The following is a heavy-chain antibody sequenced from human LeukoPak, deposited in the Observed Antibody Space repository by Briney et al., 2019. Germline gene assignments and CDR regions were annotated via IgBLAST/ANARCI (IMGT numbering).Heavy chain of an antibody. Sequence: PSETLSLTCTVSGGSISSYYWSWIRQPAGKGLEWIGRIYTSGSTNYNPSLKSRVSMSVDTSKNQCTLKLSSVTAADTAVYYCARVGDYALKDWGQGTLITVSS. CDR3: ARVGDYALKD. D-gene: IGHD3-16*01. CDR2: IYTSGST. V-gene: IGHV4-4*07. CDR1: GGSISSYY. J-gene: IGHJ4*02.